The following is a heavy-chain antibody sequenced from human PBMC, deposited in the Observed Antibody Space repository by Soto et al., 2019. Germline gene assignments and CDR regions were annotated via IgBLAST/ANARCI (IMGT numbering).Heavy chain of an antibody. CDR3: AKEGGSAWFGYYYYGMDV. Sequence: GGSLRLSCAASGFNFSSFAMTWVRQAPGKGLEWVSVVSASGGSTYYADSVKGRCTISRDNSKNTLFLQVSSLRAEDAAVYYCAKEGGSAWFGYYYYGMDVWGLGTTVTVSS. CDR2: VSASGGST. J-gene: IGHJ6*02. CDR1: GFNFSSFA. V-gene: IGHV3-23*01. D-gene: IGHD6-19*01.